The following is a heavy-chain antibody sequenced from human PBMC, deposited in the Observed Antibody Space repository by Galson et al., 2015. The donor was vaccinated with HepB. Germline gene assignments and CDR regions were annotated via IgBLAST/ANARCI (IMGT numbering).Heavy chain of an antibody. J-gene: IGHJ4*02. D-gene: IGHD4-23*01. CDR1: GFTFSNAW. CDR2: IKSKTDGGTT. Sequence: SLRLPCAASGFTFSNAWMNWVRQAPGNGLEWVGRIKSKTDGGTTDYAAPVKGRFTISRDASKNTLYLKMNSLRTEDTAVYYCTTDPSVYGGNNGDFDYWGQGTLVTVSS. V-gene: IGHV3-15*07. CDR3: TTDPSVYGGNNGDFDY.